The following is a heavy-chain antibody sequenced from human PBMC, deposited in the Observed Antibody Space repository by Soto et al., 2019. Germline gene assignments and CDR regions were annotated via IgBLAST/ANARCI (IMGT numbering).Heavy chain of an antibody. D-gene: IGHD2-15*01. CDR2: MFYSGLT. Sequence: TSETLSLTCSVSGYSVSSSDYYWAWIRQPPGKGLEWIGSMFYSGLTYYNPSLKSRVTLSVDTSKNQFSVRLNSVTAADTAVYYCAPLSVSLSGPYGIHVWGQGTTVTVSS. J-gene: IGHJ6*02. CDR3: APLSVSLSGPYGIHV. V-gene: IGHV4-39*01. CDR1: GYSVSSSDYY.